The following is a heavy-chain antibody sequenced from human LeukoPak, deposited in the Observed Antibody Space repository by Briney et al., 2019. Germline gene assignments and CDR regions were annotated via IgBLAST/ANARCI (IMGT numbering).Heavy chain of an antibody. CDR2: INPNSGGT. D-gene: IGHD6-13*01. CDR3: ARCIAAAGTFLWDY. CDR1: GYTFTGYY. V-gene: IGHV1-2*02. Sequence: ASVKVSCKASGYTFTGYYMHWVRQAPGQGLEWMGWINPNSGGTNYAQKFQGRVTMTRDTSISTAYMELSRLRSDDTAVYYCARCIAAAGTFLWDYWGQGTLVTVSS. J-gene: IGHJ4*02.